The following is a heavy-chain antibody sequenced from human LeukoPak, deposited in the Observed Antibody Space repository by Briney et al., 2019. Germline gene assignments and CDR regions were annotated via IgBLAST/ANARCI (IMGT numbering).Heavy chain of an antibody. CDR1: GDSISRYY. CDR2: IYYSGST. J-gene: IGHJ4*02. V-gene: IGHV4-59*01. Sequence: SETLSLTCTVSGDSISRYYWSWIRQPPGKGLEWIGYIYYSGSTNYNPSLKSRVTISVDTSKNQFSLKLTSVTAADTAVYHSGRYRSAGTEGIGIDYWGQGILVTVSS. CDR3: GRYRSAGTEGIGIDY. D-gene: IGHD1-7*01.